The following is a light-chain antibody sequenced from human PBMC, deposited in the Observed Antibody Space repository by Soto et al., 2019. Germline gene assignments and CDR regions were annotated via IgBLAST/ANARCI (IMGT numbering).Light chain of an antibody. CDR3: QQYKNRPPLT. V-gene: IGKV3-15*01. Sequence: ETVLTQSPGTLSLSAGERATVSCRASQSINNNFLAWYQRRPGQAPRLLIYGASTRATGIPARFSGSGSGTEFTLTISSLQSEDFAVYYCQQYKNRPPLTFGGGTKVDIK. CDR1: QSINNN. J-gene: IGKJ4*01. CDR2: GAS.